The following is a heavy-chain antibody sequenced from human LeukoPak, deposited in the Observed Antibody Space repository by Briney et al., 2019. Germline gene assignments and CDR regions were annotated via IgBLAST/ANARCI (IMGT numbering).Heavy chain of an antibody. D-gene: IGHD4-17*01. CDR3: AKGGASVTRYVDY. Sequence: GRSLRLSCAASGFTFSSYSMQWVRPTPGKGLGWGGIMSNSGENTFYGEAVKGRFTISRDNSQNTLYLQMNSLRPEDTAVYYCAKGGASVTRYVDYWGQGTLVTVSS. CDR1: GFTFSSYS. J-gene: IGHJ4*02. CDR2: MSNSGENT. V-gene: IGHV3-30*18.